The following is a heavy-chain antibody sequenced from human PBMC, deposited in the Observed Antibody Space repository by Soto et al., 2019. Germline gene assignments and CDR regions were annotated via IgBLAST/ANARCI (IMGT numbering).Heavy chain of an antibody. CDR2: INAGNGNT. CDR3: ARSAVSPFGGLIGPFDY. CDR1: GYTFTGYA. V-gene: IGHV1-3*05. J-gene: IGHJ4*02. Sequence: QVQLVQSGAEEKKPGASVKVSCRASGYTFTGYAMHWVRQAPGQRLEWMGWINAGNGNTKYSQKFQGRLTITRDTSASTAYMELSSLRSQDTAVYYCARSAVSPFGGLIGPFDYWGQGNLVIVSS. D-gene: IGHD3-16*02.